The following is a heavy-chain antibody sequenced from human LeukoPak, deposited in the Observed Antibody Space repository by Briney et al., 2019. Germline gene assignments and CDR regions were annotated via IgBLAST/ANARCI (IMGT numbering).Heavy chain of an antibody. CDR3: ARDLGATTVTTS. D-gene: IGHD4-17*01. CDR1: GGTFSCYA. J-gene: IGHJ4*02. CDR2: IIPIFGTA. Sequence: GASVKVSCKASGGTFSCYAISWVRQAPGQGLEWMGGIIPIFGTANYAQKFQGRVTITADESTSTAYMELSSLRSEDTAVYYCARDLGATTVTTSWGQGTLVTVSS. V-gene: IGHV1-69*13.